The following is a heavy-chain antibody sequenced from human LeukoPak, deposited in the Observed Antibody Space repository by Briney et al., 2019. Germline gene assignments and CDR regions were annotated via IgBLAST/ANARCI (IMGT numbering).Heavy chain of an antibody. V-gene: IGHV4-31*03. CDR1: GGSISSGGYY. CDR2: IYYSGST. CDR3: ARVGDYYDSSGYYPIH. Sequence: SETLSLTCTVSGGSISSGGYYWSWIRQHPGKGLEWIGYIYYSGSTYYNPSLKSRVTISVDTSKNQFSLKLSSVTAADTAVYYCARVGDYYDSSGYYPIHWGQGTLVTVSS. J-gene: IGHJ4*02. D-gene: IGHD3-22*01.